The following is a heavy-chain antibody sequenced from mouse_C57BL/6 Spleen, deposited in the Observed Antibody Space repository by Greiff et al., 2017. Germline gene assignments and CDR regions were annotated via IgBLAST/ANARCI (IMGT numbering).Heavy chain of an antibody. J-gene: IGHJ2*01. Sequence: VQLQQSGAELVRPGASVKLSCTASGFNIKDDYMHWVKQRPEQGLEWIGRIDPEDGETEYATKFQGKATITADTSSNTAYLQLSSLTSEDTAVYYCARSPPSATPLFDYWGQGTTLTVSS. CDR2: IDPEDGET. V-gene: IGHV14-2*01. CDR3: ARSPPSATPLFDY. D-gene: IGHD6-1*01. CDR1: GFNIKDDY.